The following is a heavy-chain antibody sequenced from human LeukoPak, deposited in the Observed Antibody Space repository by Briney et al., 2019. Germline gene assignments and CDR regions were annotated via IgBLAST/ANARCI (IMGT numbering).Heavy chain of an antibody. J-gene: IGHJ4*02. CDR1: GFTFSSYS. Sequence: GGSLRLSCAASGFTFSSYSMNWVRQAPGKGLEWVGRIKSKTDGGTTDYAAPVKGRFTISRDDSKNTLYVQMNSLQTEDTAVYYCTTGLYYYESSSYVLHDYWGQGTLVTVSS. V-gene: IGHV3-15*01. D-gene: IGHD3-22*01. CDR3: TTGLYYYESSSYVLHDY. CDR2: IKSKTDGGTT.